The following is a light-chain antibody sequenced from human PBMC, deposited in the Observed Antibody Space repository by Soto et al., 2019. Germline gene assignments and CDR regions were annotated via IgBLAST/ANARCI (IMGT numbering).Light chain of an antibody. J-gene: IGLJ3*02. CDR1: SNYVGGYHY. CDR3: SSYTYSGTLVV. V-gene: IGLV2-14*01. CDR2: EIS. Sequence: QSALTQPASVSGSPGQSITISCIETSNYVGGYHYVSWYQQYPGKAPNLIIYEISHRPSGVSNRFSGSKSGNTASLTISGLQAEDEADYYCSSYTYSGTLVVFGGGTQLTVL.